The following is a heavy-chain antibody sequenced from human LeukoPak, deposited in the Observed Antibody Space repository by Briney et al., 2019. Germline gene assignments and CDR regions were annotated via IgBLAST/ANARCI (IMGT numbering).Heavy chain of an antibody. V-gene: IGHV1-2*04. D-gene: IGHD6-13*01. J-gene: IGHJ2*01. Sequence: ASVKVSCRASGYTFTGYYMHWVRQAPGQGLEWMGWINPNSGGTNYAQKFQGWVTMTRDTSISTAYMELSRLRSDDTAVYYCAREGHSSRGYFDLWGRGTLVTVSS. CDR2: INPNSGGT. CDR3: AREGHSSRGYFDL. CDR1: GYTFTGYY.